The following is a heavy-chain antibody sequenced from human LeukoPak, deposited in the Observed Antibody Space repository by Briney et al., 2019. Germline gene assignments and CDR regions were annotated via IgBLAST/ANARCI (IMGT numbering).Heavy chain of an antibody. D-gene: IGHD5-24*01. CDR2: IRSKSNRYAT. V-gene: IGHV3-73*01. J-gene: IGHJ4*02. CDR3: TSRDGYNSGFDY. Sequence: IRSKSNRYATASAASVKVRFTISRDDSKKTAYLQMNSLKTEDTAVYYCTSRDGYNSGFDYWGQGTLVTVSS.